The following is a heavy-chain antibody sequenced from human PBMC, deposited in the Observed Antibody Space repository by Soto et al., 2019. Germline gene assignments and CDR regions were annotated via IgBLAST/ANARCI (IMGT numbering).Heavy chain of an antibody. J-gene: IGHJ4*02. CDR3: ESSEFH. D-gene: IGHD2-21*01. CDR1: GGSISSRSYY. V-gene: IGHV4-39*01. CDR2: IYYSGST. Sequence: QLQLQESGPGLVKPSETLSLTCTVSGGSISSRSYYWGWIRQPPGKGLEWIGNIYYSGSTYYNPSLKSRVTISVDTPKHQFYLQLSSVTAADSAVYYCESSEFHWGQGTLVTVSS.